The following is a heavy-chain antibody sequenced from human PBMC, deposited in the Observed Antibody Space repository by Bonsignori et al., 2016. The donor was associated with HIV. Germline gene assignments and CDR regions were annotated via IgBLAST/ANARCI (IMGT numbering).Heavy chain of an antibody. CDR2: IWYDGSNK. CDR3: AKGLISAAGIDY. J-gene: IGHJ4*02. Sequence: GESLKISCAASGFTFSSYGMHWVRQAPGKGLEWVAVIWYDGSNKYYADSVKGRFTISRDNSKNTLYLQINSLRAEDTAVYYCAKGLISAAGIDYWGQGTLVTVSS. CDR1: GFTFSSYG. D-gene: IGHD6-13*01. V-gene: IGHV3-33*06.